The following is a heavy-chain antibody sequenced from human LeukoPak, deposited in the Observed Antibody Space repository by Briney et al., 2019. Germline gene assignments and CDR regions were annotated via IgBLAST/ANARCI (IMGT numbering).Heavy chain of an antibody. CDR1: GYTFTGYY. Sequence: ASVKVSCKASGYTFTGYYMHWVRQAPGRGLEWMGRINPNSGGTNYAQKFQGRVTMTRDTSISTAYMELSRLRSDDTAVYYCARSTRSVRWFDPWGQGTLVTVSS. D-gene: IGHD1-1*01. V-gene: IGHV1-2*06. CDR3: ARSTRSVRWFDP. CDR2: INPNSGGT. J-gene: IGHJ5*02.